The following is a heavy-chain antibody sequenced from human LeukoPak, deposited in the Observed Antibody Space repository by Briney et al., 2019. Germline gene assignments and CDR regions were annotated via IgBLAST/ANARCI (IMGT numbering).Heavy chain of an antibody. D-gene: IGHD3-22*01. CDR1: GYTFTNHA. CDR2: INVGNANT. CDR3: ARRDRRHFDY. V-gene: IGHV1-3*01. Sequence: ASVTVSCKASGYTFTNHAIHWVRQAPGQRLEWMGWINVGNANTKYSQMFQDRVTVTRDTSANTAYMELTSLRSEDTAVYYCARRDRRHFDYWGQGTLVTVSS. J-gene: IGHJ4*02.